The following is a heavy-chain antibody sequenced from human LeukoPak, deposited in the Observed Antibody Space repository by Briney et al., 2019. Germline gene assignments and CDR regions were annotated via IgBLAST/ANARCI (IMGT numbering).Heavy chain of an antibody. J-gene: IGHJ4*02. V-gene: IGHV1-69*13. D-gene: IGHD5-18*01. CDR3: ARARDTDFDS. CDR1: GYTLTELS. CDR2: IIPIFGTA. Sequence: ASVKVSCKVSGYTLTELSMHWVRQAPGQGLEWMGGIIPIFGTANYAQKFQGRVTITADESTSTAYMELNSLRTEDTAVYYCARARDTDFDSWGQGTLVTVSS.